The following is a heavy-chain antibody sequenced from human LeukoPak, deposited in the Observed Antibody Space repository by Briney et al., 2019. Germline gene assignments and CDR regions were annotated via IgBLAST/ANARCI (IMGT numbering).Heavy chain of an antibody. D-gene: IGHD3-9*01. CDR1: GFTFSSYS. Sequence: GSLRLSCSASGFTFSSYSMNWVRQAPGKGLEWVSSISSSSSYIYYADSVKGRFTISRDNAKNSLYLQMNSLRAEDTAVYYCARAPRYYDILTGYSMQDAFDIWGQGTMVTVSS. CDR3: ARAPRYYDILTGYSMQDAFDI. CDR2: ISSSSSYI. V-gene: IGHV3-21*01. J-gene: IGHJ3*02.